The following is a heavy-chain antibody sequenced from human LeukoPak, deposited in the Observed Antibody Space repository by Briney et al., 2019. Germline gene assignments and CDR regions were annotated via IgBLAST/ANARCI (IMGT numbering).Heavy chain of an antibody. J-gene: IGHJ6*02. CDR2: ISSYNGNT. CDR1: GYTFISYG. CDR3: AREFCSGGGCYYYGMDV. D-gene: IGHD2-15*01. Sequence: GASVKVSCKASGYTFISYGISWVRHAPGQGLEWMGWISSYNGNTNYAQKFQGRVTMTTDTSTGTAYLELRRLRSDDTAIYYCAREFCSGGGCYYYGMDVWGQGTTVTVS. V-gene: IGHV1-18*01.